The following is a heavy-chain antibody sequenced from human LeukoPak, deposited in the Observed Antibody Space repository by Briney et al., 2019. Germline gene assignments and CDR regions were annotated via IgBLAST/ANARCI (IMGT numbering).Heavy chain of an antibody. Sequence: SETLSLTCTVSGGSISGNYWSWIRQPPGKELEWIGYIFYSGTTTYNPSLKSRVTISVDRSKNQFSLKLSSVTAADTAVYYCARDLEGTTLDYWGQGTLVTVSS. V-gene: IGHV4-59*12. CDR2: IFYSGTT. CDR1: GGSISGNY. CDR3: ARDLEGTTLDY. D-gene: IGHD4-11*01. J-gene: IGHJ4*02.